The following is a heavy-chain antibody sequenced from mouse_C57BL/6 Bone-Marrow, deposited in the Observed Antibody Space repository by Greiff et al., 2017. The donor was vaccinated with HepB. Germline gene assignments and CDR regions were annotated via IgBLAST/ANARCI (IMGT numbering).Heavy chain of an antibody. V-gene: IGHV14-4*01. Sequence: VQLQQSGAELVRPGASVKLSCTASGFNIKDDYMHWVKQRPEQGLEWIGWIDPENGDTEYASKFQGKATITADTPSNTAYLQLSSLTSEDTAVYYCTKDYVDYWGQGTTLTVSS. CDR3: TKDYVDY. J-gene: IGHJ2*01. CDR2: IDPENGDT. CDR1: GFNIKDDY.